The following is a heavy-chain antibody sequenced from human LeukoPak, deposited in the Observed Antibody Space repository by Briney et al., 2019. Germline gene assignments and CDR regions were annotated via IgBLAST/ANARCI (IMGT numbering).Heavy chain of an antibody. J-gene: IGHJ4*02. CDR3: AREVDTAMVPVYYFDY. V-gene: IGHV4-4*07. Sequence: PSETLSLTCTVSGVSISSYYWSWIRQPAGKGLEWIGRIYTSGSTNYNPSLKSRVTMSVDTSKNQFSLKLSSVTAADTAVYYCAREVDTAMVPVYYFDYWGQGTLVTVSS. CDR1: GVSISSYY. D-gene: IGHD5-18*01. CDR2: IYTSGST.